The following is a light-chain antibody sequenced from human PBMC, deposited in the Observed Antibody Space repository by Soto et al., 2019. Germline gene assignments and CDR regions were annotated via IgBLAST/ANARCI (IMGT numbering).Light chain of an antibody. V-gene: IGLV2-14*03. Sequence: QSALTQPASVSGSPGQSITISCTGTSSDVGGYNYVSWYQHRPGKAPKLMIYDVTNRPSGVSDRFSGSKSGNTASLTISGLQAEDEADYYCSSYTSSSSYVFGIGTKLTVL. J-gene: IGLJ1*01. CDR3: SSYTSSSSYV. CDR2: DVT. CDR1: SSDVGGYNY.